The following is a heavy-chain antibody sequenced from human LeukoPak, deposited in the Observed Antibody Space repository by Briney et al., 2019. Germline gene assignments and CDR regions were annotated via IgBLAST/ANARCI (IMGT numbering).Heavy chain of an antibody. CDR3: ATAIRVVPAAMDAFDI. J-gene: IGHJ3*02. D-gene: IGHD2-2*01. CDR2: IYYSGST. CDR1: GGSISSSSYY. Sequence: SETLSLTCTVSGGSISSSSYYWGWIRQPPGKGLEWIGSIYYSGSTYYNTSLKSRVTISVDTSKNQFSLKLSSVTAADTAVYYCATAIRVVPAAMDAFDIWGQGTMVTVSS. V-gene: IGHV4-39*07.